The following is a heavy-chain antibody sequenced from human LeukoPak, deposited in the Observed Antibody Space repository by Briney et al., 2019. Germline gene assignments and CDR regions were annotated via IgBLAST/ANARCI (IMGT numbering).Heavy chain of an antibody. J-gene: IGHJ4*02. Sequence: SETLSLTCGVSGTSFSSYYWSWIRQTPGKGLEWIGEVNHSGYTNMNPSLKSRVTISVDTSKNQFSLMLTSVTAADTTVYFCARMTTGHDYWGQGTLVTVSS. CDR3: ARMTTGHDY. CDR1: GTSFSSYY. D-gene: IGHD4-17*01. CDR2: VNHSGYT. V-gene: IGHV4-34*01.